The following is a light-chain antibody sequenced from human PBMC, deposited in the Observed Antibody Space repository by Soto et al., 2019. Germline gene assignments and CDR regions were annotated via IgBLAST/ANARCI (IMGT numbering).Light chain of an antibody. V-gene: IGKV4-1*01. J-gene: IGKJ4*01. Sequence: DIVMTQSPDSLAVSLGERATMKCRSSQSILKSSIKKNSLAWYQQKPGQSPRLLIYWASTRDSGVPDRFSGSGCGTDFTLTISRLQAEDVAVYCCQQYYSSSLSFGGGTKVAIK. CDR1: QSILKSSIKKNS. CDR3: QQYYSSSLS. CDR2: WAS.